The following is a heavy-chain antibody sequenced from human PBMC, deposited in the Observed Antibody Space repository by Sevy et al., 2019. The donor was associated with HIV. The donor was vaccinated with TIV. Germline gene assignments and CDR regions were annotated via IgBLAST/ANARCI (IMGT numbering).Heavy chain of an antibody. Sequence: GGSLRLSCAASGFSVSGIYMSWVRQAPGKGLEWVSVLYVGGSTYYADSVKGRFTISRDNSKNTLYLEMSSLRAEDTAIYYWARGRYDSTGYYIYDSFDIWGQRTMVTVSS. CDR1: GFSVSGIY. CDR2: LYVGGST. V-gene: IGHV3-53*01. D-gene: IGHD3-22*01. CDR3: ARGRYDSTGYYIYDSFDI. J-gene: IGHJ3*02.